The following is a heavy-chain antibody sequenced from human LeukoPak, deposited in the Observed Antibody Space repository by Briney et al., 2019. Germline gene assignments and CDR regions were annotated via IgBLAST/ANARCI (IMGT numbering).Heavy chain of an antibody. Sequence: SVKVSCKASGGSFSSYAITWVRQAPGQGLEWMGGIVPIFGTTNNAQKFQGRVTITADESTSTVYMELSSLRFEDTAVYYCARGPVGYFDYWGQGTLVTVSS. CDR3: ARGPVGYFDY. CDR2: IVPIFGTT. CDR1: GGSFSSYA. J-gene: IGHJ4*02. V-gene: IGHV1-69*13.